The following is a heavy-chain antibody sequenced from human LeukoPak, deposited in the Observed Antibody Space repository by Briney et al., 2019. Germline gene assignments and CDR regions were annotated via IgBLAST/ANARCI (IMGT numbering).Heavy chain of an antibody. V-gene: IGHV1-69*04. CDR2: IIPILNVA. Sequence: AASVRVSCKASGGSFNSYVITWVRQAPGQGLEWMGRIIPILNVANFAQKFQGRVTITADKSTNTAHMELSSLRSEDTAVYYCATEYYYDSSPPLGRDPGAFDIWGQGTMVTVSS. D-gene: IGHD3-22*01. CDR3: ATEYYYDSSPPLGRDPGAFDI. CDR1: GGSFNSYV. J-gene: IGHJ3*02.